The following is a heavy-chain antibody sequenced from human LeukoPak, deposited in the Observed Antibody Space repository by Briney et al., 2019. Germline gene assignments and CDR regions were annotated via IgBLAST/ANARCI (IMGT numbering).Heavy chain of an antibody. V-gene: IGHV3-20*03. CDR3: AKDRGGGSQLGDAFDV. D-gene: IGHD2-15*01. Sequence: WIRQTPGKGLEWISGINWNGGSTGYADSVKGRFTISRDNAKNSLYLQMNSLRAEDTALYFCAKDRGGGSQLGDAFDVWGQGTMVSVSS. CDR2: INWNGGST. J-gene: IGHJ3*01.